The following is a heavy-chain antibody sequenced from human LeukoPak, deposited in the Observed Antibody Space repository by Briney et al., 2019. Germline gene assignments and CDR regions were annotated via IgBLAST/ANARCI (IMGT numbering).Heavy chain of an antibody. D-gene: IGHD3-22*01. Sequence: TLSLTCTVSGGSISSGSYYWSWIRPHPGKGLEWIRYIYYSGSTYYNPSLKSRVTISVDTSKNLFSLKLSSAAAADTALYCSARDAGYYASSGRNFDYWGQGQRVTVSS. CDR1: GGSISSGSYY. V-gene: IGHV4-31*03. J-gene: IGHJ4*02. CDR2: IYYSGST. CDR3: ARDAGYYASSGRNFDY.